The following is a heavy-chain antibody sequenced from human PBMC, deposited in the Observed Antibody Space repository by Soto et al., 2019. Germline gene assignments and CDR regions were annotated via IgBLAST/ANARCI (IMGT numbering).Heavy chain of an antibody. J-gene: IGHJ5*02. Sequence: QVQLQESGPGLVKPSQTLSLTCTVSGGSISSGGYYWSWIRQHPGKGLEWIGYIYYSGSTYYNPSLKSRVTISVDTSKNQFSLKLSSVTAADTAVYYCARRKHNTYYYGSGPPENWFDPWGQGTLVTVSS. CDR1: GGSISSGGYY. CDR3: ARRKHNTYYYGSGPPENWFDP. CDR2: IYYSGST. V-gene: IGHV4-31*03. D-gene: IGHD3-10*01.